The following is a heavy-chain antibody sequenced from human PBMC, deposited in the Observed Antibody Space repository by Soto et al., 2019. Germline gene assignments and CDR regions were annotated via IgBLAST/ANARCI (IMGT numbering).Heavy chain of an antibody. CDR2: ISYDGSNK. Sequence: QVQLVESGGGVVQPGRSLRLSCAASRFTFSSYAMHWVRQAPGKGLEWVAAISYDGSNKYYADSVKGRFTISRDKSKNTLYLQMNSLRAEYMDVYYCARGGGSSGYFLDYWGQGTLVTVSS. J-gene: IGHJ4*02. CDR3: ARGGGSSGYFLDY. V-gene: IGHV3-30-3*01. D-gene: IGHD3-22*01. CDR1: RFTFSSYA.